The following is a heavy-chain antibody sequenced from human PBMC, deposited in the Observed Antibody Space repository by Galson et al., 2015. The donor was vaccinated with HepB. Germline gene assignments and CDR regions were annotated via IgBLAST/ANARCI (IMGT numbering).Heavy chain of an antibody. V-gene: IGHV1-69*13. CDR1: GGTFSSYA. CDR2: IIPIFGTA. CDR3: ARVAMITFGGVIVTRRGYFDY. Sequence: SVKVSCKASGGTFSSYAISWVRQAPGQGLEWMGGIIPIFGTANYAQKFQGRVTITADESTSTAYMELSSLRSEDTAVYYCARVAMITFGGVIVTRRGYFDYWGQGTLVTVSS. D-gene: IGHD3-16*02. J-gene: IGHJ4*02.